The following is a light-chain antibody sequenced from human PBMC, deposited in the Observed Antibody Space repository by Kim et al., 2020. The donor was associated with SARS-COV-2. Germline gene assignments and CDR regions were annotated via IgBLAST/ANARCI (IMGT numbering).Light chain of an antibody. J-gene: IGKJ3*01. CDR2: WAS. CDR3: QQFYSPPPT. V-gene: IGKV4-1*01. Sequence: DFVMTQSPDSLAVSLGERATIKCKSSQTISNSLAWYQQRPGQPPNLLITWASTRESGVPDRFSGSGSGTDFTLTISSLQAEDVAVYYCQQFYSPPPTFGPGTKVDIK. CDR1: QTISNS.